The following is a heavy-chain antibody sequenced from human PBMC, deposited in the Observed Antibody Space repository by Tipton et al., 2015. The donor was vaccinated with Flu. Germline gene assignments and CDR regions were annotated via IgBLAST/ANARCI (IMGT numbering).Heavy chain of an antibody. J-gene: IGHJ5*02. CDR3: ARGSWEVRFDP. D-gene: IGHD1-26*01. Sequence: TLSLTCTVSGGSIRSSSYYWGWIRQSPGKGLEWIGEINQSGRPNYNPSLKNRVTISVDTSKNQFSLSLTSVTAADTAMYYCARGSWEVRFDPWGQGTLVTVSS. CDR2: INQSGRP. V-gene: IGHV4-39*07. CDR1: GGSIRSSSYY.